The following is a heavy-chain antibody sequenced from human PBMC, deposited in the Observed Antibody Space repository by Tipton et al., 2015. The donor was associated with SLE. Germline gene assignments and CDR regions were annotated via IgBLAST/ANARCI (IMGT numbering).Heavy chain of an antibody. J-gene: IGHJ4*02. CDR1: AFTFSSFA. CDR2: ISYDGGQK. D-gene: IGHD3-3*01. CDR3: AKADRGSAFGVPGDY. Sequence: SLRLSCTASAFTFSSFAMHWVRQAPGKGLEWVASISYDGGQKYYTDSVKGRFTISRDDSRNSLFLQMNSLSGEDTAVYYCAKADRGSAFGVPGDYWGQGTLVTVSS. V-gene: IGHV3-30*04.